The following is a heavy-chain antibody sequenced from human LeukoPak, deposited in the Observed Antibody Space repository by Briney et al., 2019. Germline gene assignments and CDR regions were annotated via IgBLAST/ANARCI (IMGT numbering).Heavy chain of an antibody. CDR2: IYYNGNT. CDR1: GGSMSLYF. CDR3: ARDPSSDGGYFDY. J-gene: IGHJ4*02. V-gene: IGHV4-59*01. D-gene: IGHD3-16*01. Sequence: SETLSLTCTVSGGSMSLYFWNWIRQSPGKGLEYIGYIYYNGNTNHNPSLQSRVTISVDTSKNQFSLKLSSVTAADTAVYYCARDPSSDGGYFDYWGQGILVTVSS.